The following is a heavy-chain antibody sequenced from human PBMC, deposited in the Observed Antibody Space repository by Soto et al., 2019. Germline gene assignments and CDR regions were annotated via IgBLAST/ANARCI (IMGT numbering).Heavy chain of an antibody. CDR2: ISYDGSNK. CDR3: ARHPERIAEIGWFDP. J-gene: IGHJ5*02. CDR1: GFTFSSYG. V-gene: IGHV3-30*03. D-gene: IGHD6-13*01. Sequence: GGSLRLSCAASGFTFSSYGMHWVRQAPGKGLEWVAVISYDGSNKYYADSVKGRFTISRDNSKNTLYLQMDSLRAEDTAVYYCARHPERIAEIGWFDPWGQGT.